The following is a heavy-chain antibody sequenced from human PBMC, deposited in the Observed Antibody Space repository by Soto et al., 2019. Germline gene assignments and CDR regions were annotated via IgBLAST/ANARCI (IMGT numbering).Heavy chain of an antibody. J-gene: IGHJ4*01. CDR1: GDSISSYY. CDR2: IYNSGST. D-gene: IGHD3-16*01. V-gene: IGHV4-59*01. CDR3: ARGRFDYIWGSPAPYLDY. Sequence: SETLSLTCTVSGDSISSYYWSWIRQPPGKGLEWIGYIYNSGSTNYNPSLKSRVTISVDTSKNQFSLKLSPVIAADTAVYYCARGRFDYIWGSPAPYLDYWGHGALVTVSS.